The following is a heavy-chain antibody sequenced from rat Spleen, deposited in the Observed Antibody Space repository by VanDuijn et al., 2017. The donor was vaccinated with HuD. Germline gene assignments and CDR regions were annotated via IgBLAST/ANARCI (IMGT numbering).Heavy chain of an antibody. J-gene: IGHJ3*01. Sequence: QVQLKESGPGLVQPSQTLSLTCTVSGFSVSSHGVIWVRQPPGKGLEWMGAIWSGGSTDYNSVLKSRLSISRDTSKSQVFLKRNSLQTEDTAIYFCTSPFRWFAYWGQGTLVTVSS. V-gene: IGHV2-1*01. CDR1: GFSVSSHG. CDR2: IWSGGST. CDR3: TSPFRWFAY.